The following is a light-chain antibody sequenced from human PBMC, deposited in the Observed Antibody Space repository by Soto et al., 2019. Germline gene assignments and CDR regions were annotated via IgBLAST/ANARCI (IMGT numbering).Light chain of an antibody. CDR1: QSVSIK. CDR2: DTS. CDR3: QQYNNWPTIT. V-gene: IGKV3-15*01. Sequence: DIVMPQSGATLSVSPGERATLSYRASQSVSIKLAWYQQKPGQAPRLLIYDTSTRANGIPARFSGSGSGTELTLTISSLQSEDFAVYDGQQYNNWPTITFGPGTRLEIK. J-gene: IGKJ5*01.